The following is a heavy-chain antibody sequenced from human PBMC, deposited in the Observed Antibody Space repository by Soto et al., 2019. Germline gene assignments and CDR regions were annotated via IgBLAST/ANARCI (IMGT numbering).Heavy chain of an antibody. D-gene: IGHD1-26*01. J-gene: IGHJ4*02. CDR1: GFTFSSFG. Sequence: GGSLRLSCEGSGFTFSSFGMNWVRRAPGKGLEWVSLISGDGSTTFHADSVKGRFTISRDNSKNTLFLYMNSLRAEDTAVYYCAKAARTTTLYNFDFWGQGALVTVSS. CDR3: AKAARTTTLYNFDF. CDR2: ISGDGSTT. V-gene: IGHV3-23*01.